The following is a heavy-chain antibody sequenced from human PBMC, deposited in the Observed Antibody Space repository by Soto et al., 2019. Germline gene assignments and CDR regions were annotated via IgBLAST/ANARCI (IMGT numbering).Heavy chain of an antibody. D-gene: IGHD1-1*01. CDR3: ARGRDEYKLGNV. J-gene: IGHJ6*02. V-gene: IGHV4-34*01. Sequence: SETLSLTCAVSGGSLSDYYWPWIRHSPGKGLEWIGEIHPSGSTYYNPSLRSRVTISVDTSKNQFSLKLTSLTAADTAIYYCARGRDEYKLGNVWGHGTTVTVSS. CDR2: IHPSGST. CDR1: GGSLSDYY.